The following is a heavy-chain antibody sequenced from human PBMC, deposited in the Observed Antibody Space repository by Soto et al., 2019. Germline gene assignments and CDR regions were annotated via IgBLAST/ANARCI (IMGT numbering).Heavy chain of an antibody. CDR2: IARDGIEK. D-gene: IGHD2-21*01. Sequence: QVQLVESGGGVVQPGRSLRLSCAASGFTFTSYPIHWVRQAPGQGLEWVAIIARDGIEKHYADSVKGRFTISRDNSKNTLYLQMSSLRDEETAVYYCAREEIAAYVNNWGRGTLVTVSS. V-gene: IGHV3-30-3*01. CDR3: AREEIAAYVNN. J-gene: IGHJ4*01. CDR1: GFTFTSYP.